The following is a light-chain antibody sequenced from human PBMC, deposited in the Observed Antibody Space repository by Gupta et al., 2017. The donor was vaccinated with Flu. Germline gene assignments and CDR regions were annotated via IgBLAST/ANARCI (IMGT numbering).Light chain of an antibody. Sequence: EMVFSPSPGTVFSPPGERGTLSSRASQSVSCSYLAWYQQKPGQAPRLLIYGASSRATGIPDRFSGSGSGTDFTLTISRVEAEDVAVYYCQQDGRSPWTFGQGTKVEIK. CDR3: QQDGRSPWT. CDR1: QSVSCSY. J-gene: IGKJ1*01. CDR2: GAS. V-gene: IGKV3-20*01.